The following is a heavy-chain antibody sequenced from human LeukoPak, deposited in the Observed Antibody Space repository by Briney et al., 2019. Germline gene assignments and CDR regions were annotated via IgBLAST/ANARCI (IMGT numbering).Heavy chain of an antibody. CDR3: ARAVTYFYGSVTYDWFDP. V-gene: IGHV3-74*01. D-gene: IGHD3-10*01. CDR2: IESDGST. Sequence: GGSLRLPCAASGFTFSSYWMHWVRQTPGKGLMWVSRIESDGSTIYADSVKDRFTISRDNGKNTVYLQMNSLRVDDTAMYYCARAVTYFYGSVTYDWFDPWGQGTLVTVSS. J-gene: IGHJ5*02. CDR1: GFTFSSYW.